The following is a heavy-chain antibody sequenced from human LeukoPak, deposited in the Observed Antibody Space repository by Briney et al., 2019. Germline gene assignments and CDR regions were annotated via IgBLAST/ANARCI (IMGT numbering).Heavy chain of an antibody. CDR1: GYTFTSYG. D-gene: IGHD6-13*01. CDR3: ARGDSSSWYPLNYYYYYYMDV. CDR2: ISAYNGNT. J-gene: IGHJ6*03. Sequence: ASVKVSCKASGYTFTSYGISWVRQDPGQGLEWMGWISAYNGNTNYAQKLQGRVTMTTDTSTSTAYMELRSLRSDDTAVYYCARGDSSSWYPLNYYYYYYMDVWGKGTTVTVSS. V-gene: IGHV1-18*01.